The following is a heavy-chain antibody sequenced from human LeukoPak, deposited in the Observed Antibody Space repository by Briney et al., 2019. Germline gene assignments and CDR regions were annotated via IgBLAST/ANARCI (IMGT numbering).Heavy chain of an antibody. J-gene: IGHJ4*02. CDR2: IKQDGSEK. Sequence: GGSLRLPCAASGFPFSSYWMSWVRKAPGKGLEWVANIKQDGSEKYYVDSVKGRFTISRDNAKNSLYLQVNSLRAEDTAVYYCARNQRRLDYWGQGTLVTVSS. V-gene: IGHV3-7*01. CDR3: ARNQRRLDY. D-gene: IGHD1-14*01. CDR1: GFPFSSYW.